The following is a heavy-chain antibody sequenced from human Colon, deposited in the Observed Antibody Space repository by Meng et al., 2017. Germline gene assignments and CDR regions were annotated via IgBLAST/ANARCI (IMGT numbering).Heavy chain of an antibody. V-gene: IGHV4-4*02. CDR3: ARHGGYYQDF. CDR1: GASVSVKSY. CDR2: IDHRGSA. J-gene: IGHJ4*02. Sequence: QGSAHWLVNPAMPLALACSVSGASVSVKSYGGWARQPPGRGLEWIGQIDHRGSAYYRPSLNSRVTMSLDKSRNQFSLRLTSVTAADTAVYYCARHGGYYQDFWGQGTLVTVSS. D-gene: IGHD4-23*01.